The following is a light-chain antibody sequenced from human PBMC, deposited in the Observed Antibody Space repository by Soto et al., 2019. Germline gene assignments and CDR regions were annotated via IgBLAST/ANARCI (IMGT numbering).Light chain of an antibody. J-gene: IGKJ4*01. CDR1: QSINRH. Sequence: EIVLTQSPATLSLSPGEIATLSCRASQSINRHLAWYRQKPGQAPRLLIYDASNRATGIPDRFSGSGSETDFTLTISRLEPEDFAVFYCHQYAQSPLTFGGGTKVDI. CDR2: DAS. CDR3: HQYAQSPLT. V-gene: IGKV3-11*01.